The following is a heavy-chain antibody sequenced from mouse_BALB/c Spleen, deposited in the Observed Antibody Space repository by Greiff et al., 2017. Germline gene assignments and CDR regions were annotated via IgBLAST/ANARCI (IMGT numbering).Heavy chain of an antibody. CDR2: ISSGSSTI. V-gene: IGHV5-17*02. J-gene: IGHJ4*01. CDR3: ARDYYGSSHYAMDY. Sequence: DVKLVESGGGLVQPGGSRKLSCAASGFTFSSFGMHWVRQAPEKGLEWVAYISSGSSTIYYADTVKGRFTISRDNPKNTLFLQMTSLRSEDTAMYYCARDYYGSSHYAMDYWGQGTSVTVSS. D-gene: IGHD1-1*01. CDR1: GFTFSSFG.